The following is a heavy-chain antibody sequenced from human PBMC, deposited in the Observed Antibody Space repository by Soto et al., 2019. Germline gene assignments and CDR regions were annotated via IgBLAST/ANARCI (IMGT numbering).Heavy chain of an antibody. J-gene: IGHJ2*01. CDR2: IFDSGST. CDR1: GGSISGGVHS. CDR3: AREIMPLTNDWYFDL. V-gene: IGHV4-30-4*01. Sequence: QVQLQESGPGLVKPSETLSLTCTVSGGSISGGVHSWSWIRQPPGKGLEWIGHIFDSGSTYCNPSLKNRLSISVDTSKNQFSLRLSSVTAADTAVYYCAREIMPLTNDWYFDLWGRGTLVTVSS. D-gene: IGHD2-8*01.